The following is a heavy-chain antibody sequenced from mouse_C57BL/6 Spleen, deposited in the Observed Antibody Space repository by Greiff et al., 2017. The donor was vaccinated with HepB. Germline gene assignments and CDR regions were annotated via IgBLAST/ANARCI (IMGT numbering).Heavy chain of an antibody. J-gene: IGHJ4*01. CDR1: GFTFSSYA. CDR2: ISDGGSYT. Sequence: EVKLVESGGGLVKPGGSLKLSCAASGFTFSSYAMSWVRQTPEKRLEWVATISDGGSYTYYPDNVKGRFTISSDNAKNNLYLQMSHLKSEDTAMYYCARDPYYSNYDYYAMDYWGQGTSVTVSS. V-gene: IGHV5-4*01. D-gene: IGHD2-5*01. CDR3: ARDPYYSNYDYYAMDY.